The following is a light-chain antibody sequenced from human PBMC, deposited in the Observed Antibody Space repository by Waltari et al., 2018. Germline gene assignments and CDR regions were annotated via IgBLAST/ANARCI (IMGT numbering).Light chain of an antibody. J-gene: IGLJ2*01. CDR1: SSNIGSNY. Sequence: QAMLTQPPSASGTPGQRVTISCSGSSSNIGSNYVYWYQQFPGAAPKLLIYRNNRRPSGVPDRFSGSKSGTSASLAISGLRSEDEADYYCAAWEDSLSGGVFGGGTKLTVL. CDR3: AAWEDSLSGGV. V-gene: IGLV1-47*01. CDR2: RNN.